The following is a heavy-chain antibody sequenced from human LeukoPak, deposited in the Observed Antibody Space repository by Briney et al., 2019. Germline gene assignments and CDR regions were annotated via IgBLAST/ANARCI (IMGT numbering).Heavy chain of an antibody. CDR2: IASQTAGGTT. V-gene: IGHV3-15*04. CDR3: TTGLTVTTNY. J-gene: IGHJ4*02. Sequence: PGGSLRPFCVVSGLSFTSAWMTWVRQAPGRGLEWLGHIASQTAGGTTDYAAAVRGRSTISRDDSKNTVYLQVNSLKTEDTGLYYCTTGLTVTTNYWGQGTLVTVSS. D-gene: IGHD4-17*01. CDR1: GLSFTSAW.